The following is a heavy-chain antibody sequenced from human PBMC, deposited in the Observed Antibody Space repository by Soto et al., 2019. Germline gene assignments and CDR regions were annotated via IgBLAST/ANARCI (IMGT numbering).Heavy chain of an antibody. CDR2: INPNSGGT. J-gene: IGHJ4*02. V-gene: IGHV1-2*02. CDR1: GYTFTGYY. Sequence: ASVKVSCKASGYTFTGYYMHWVRQAPGQGLEWMGWINPNSGGTNYAQKFQGRVTMTRDTSISTAYMELSRLRSDDTAVYYCAIDWARGYSYGYMSYWGQGTLVTVSS. D-gene: IGHD5-18*01. CDR3: AIDWARGYSYGYMSY.